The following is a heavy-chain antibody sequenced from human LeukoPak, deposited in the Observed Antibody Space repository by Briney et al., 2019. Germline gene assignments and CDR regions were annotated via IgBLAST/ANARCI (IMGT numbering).Heavy chain of an antibody. Sequence: SETLSLTCTISGGSISGGDYYWSWIRQPPGKGLEWIGYIYYSGTTYYNPSLKSRVTISVDTSKNQFSLKLTSVTAADTAVYFCAIRPYGSGRYYWGQGTLVTVSS. CDR2: IYYSGTT. CDR3: AIRPYGSGRYY. CDR1: GGSISGGDYY. V-gene: IGHV4-30-4*01. J-gene: IGHJ4*02. D-gene: IGHD3-10*01.